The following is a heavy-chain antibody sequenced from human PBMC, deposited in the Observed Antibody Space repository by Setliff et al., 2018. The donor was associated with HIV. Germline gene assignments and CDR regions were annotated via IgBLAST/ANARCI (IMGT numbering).Heavy chain of an antibody. J-gene: IGHJ4*02. CDR3: ARDRQLELPYFDY. CDR1: GDIFSTFA. D-gene: IGHD1-7*01. V-gene: IGHV1-69*13. CDR2: IIPVFGTP. Sequence: SVKVSCKASGDIFSTFAINWVRQAPGQGLEWMGGIIPVFGTPNYAQKFLGRVTITADESTSTGYMEMSSLRSEDTAVYYCARDRQLELPYFDYWGQGTLVTVSS.